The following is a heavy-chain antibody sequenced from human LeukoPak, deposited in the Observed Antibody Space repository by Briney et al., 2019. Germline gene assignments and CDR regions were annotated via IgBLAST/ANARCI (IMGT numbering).Heavy chain of an antibody. J-gene: IGHJ3*02. CDR3: ARIPLNYYDSSGYLPSGAFDI. CDR2: INHSGST. Sequence: SETLSLTCAVYGGSFSGYYWSWIRQPPGKGLEWIGEINHSGSTNYNPSLKSRVTMSVDTSKNQFSLKLSSVTAADTAVYYCARIPLNYYDSSGYLPSGAFDIWGQGTMVTVSS. D-gene: IGHD3-22*01. CDR1: GGSFSGYY. V-gene: IGHV4-34*01.